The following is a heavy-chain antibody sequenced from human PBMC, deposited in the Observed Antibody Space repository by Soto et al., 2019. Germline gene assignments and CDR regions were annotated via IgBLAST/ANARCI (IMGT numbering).Heavy chain of an antibody. CDR1: GGTFSSYA. V-gene: IGHV1-69*13. Sequence: SVKVSCKASGGTFSSYAISWVRQAPGQGLEWMGGIIPIFGTANYAQKFQGRVTITADESTSTAYMELSSLRSEDTAVYYCARGLVAGRYYYCMDVWGQGTRVTVFS. CDR3: ARGLVAGRYYYCMDV. J-gene: IGHJ6*02. CDR2: IIPIFGTA. D-gene: IGHD3-22*01.